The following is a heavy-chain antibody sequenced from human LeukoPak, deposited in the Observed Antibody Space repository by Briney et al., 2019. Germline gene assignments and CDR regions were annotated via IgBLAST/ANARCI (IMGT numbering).Heavy chain of an antibody. J-gene: IGHJ3*02. CDR3: AGSGYDSFGAFDI. CDR1: GGTFSSYA. CDR2: TIPIFGTA. Sequence: SVKVSCKASGGTFSSYAISWVRQAPGQGLEWMGRTIPIFGTANYAQKFQGRVTITTDESTSTAYMELSSLRSEDTAVYYCAGSGYDSFGAFDIWGQGTMVTVSS. D-gene: IGHD5-12*01. V-gene: IGHV1-69*05.